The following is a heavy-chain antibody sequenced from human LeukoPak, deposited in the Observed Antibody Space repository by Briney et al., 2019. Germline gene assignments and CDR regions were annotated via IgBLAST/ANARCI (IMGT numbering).Heavy chain of an antibody. Sequence: TETLSLTCTVSGGSNYWSWIRQPPGKGLEWIGYIHYSGSTSYNPSLKSRVTISVDTSKNQFSLKLSSVTAADTAVYYCARETSWGTVYYMDVWGKGTTVTVSS. J-gene: IGHJ6*03. CDR2: IHYSGST. CDR3: ARETSWGTVYYMDV. D-gene: IGHD4-17*01. CDR1: GGSNY. V-gene: IGHV4-59*12.